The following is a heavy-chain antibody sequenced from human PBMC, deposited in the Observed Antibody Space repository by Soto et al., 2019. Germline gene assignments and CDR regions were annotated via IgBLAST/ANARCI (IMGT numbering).Heavy chain of an antibody. CDR2: ISYDGSNK. J-gene: IGHJ4*02. D-gene: IGHD3-16*01. V-gene: IGHV3-30-3*01. Sequence: GVSLRLSCAASGFTFSSYAMHWVRQAPGKGLEWVAVISYDGSNKYYADSVKGRFTISRDNSKNTLYLQMNSLRAEDTAVYYCARGSGGKWLPYYFDYWGQGTLVTLSS. CDR1: GFTFSSYA. CDR3: ARGSGGKWLPYYFDY.